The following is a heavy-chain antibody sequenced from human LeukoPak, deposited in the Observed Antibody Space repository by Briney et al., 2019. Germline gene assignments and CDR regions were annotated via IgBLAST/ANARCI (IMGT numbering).Heavy chain of an antibody. V-gene: IGHV4-59*01. CDR1: GGSISSYY. CDR2: IYYSGST. Sequence: KPSETLSLTCTVSGGSISSYYWSWIRQPPGKGLEWIGYIYYSGSTNYNPSLKSRVTISVDTSKNQFSLKLSSVTAADTAVYYCARAGVAAAHYFDYWGQGTLVTVSS. CDR3: ARAGVAAAHYFDY. J-gene: IGHJ4*02. D-gene: IGHD6-13*01.